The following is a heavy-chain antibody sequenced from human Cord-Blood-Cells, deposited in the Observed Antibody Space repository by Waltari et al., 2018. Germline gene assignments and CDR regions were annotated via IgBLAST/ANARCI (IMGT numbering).Heavy chain of an antibody. D-gene: IGHD1-7*01. CDR1: GFTFSSYS. J-gene: IGHJ4*02. V-gene: IGHV3-21*01. Sequence: EVQLVESGGGLVKPGGSLRLSCAASGFTFSSYSMNWVRQAPGKGLEWVSSISSSSSYIYDADSVKGRFTISRDNAKNSLYLQMNSLRAEDTAVYYCASLDVTGTSDYWGQGTLVTVSS. CDR3: ASLDVTGTSDY. CDR2: ISSSSSYI.